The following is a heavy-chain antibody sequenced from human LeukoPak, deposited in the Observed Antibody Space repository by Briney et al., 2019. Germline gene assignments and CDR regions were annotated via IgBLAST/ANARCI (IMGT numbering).Heavy chain of an antibody. V-gene: IGHV3-23*01. CDR1: GFPFSSYA. CDR2: ISNSDDST. Sequence: GESLRLSRAASGFPFSSYATSWVRQAPGKGLEWVSTISNSDDSTYYADSVKGRFTISRDNSENTLFLRMNSLRAEDTAVYYCAKATGYLLWGQGTLVIVSS. D-gene: IGHD1-14*01. J-gene: IGHJ4*02. CDR3: AKATGYLL.